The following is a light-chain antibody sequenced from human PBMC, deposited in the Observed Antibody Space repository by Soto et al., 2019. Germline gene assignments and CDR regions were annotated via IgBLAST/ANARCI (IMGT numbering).Light chain of an antibody. CDR1: SSDVGGYNY. CDR3: CSYAGTYTSAV. Sequence: QSVLAQPRSVSGSPGQSVTISCTGTSSDVGGYNYLSWYQQHPGRAPNLIIYDVSKWPSGVPDRFSGSKSGNSASLTISGLQADDEADYYCCSYAGTYTSAVFGTGTKVTVL. CDR2: DVS. J-gene: IGLJ1*01. V-gene: IGLV2-11*01.